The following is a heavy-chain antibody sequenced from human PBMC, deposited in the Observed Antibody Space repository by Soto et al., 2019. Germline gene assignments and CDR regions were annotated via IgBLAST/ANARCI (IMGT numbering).Heavy chain of an antibody. CDR2: INPKSGGT. J-gene: IGHJ4*02. V-gene: IGHV1-2*02. D-gene: IGHD1-26*01. CDR1: GYTFTAYD. Sequence: ASVKVSCKASGYTFTAYDIHWVRHAPGQGLEWMGWINPKSGGTMYPQKFEGRVTMTWDTSISTAYMALTRLRSADTAVYYCARDLAKGGGSAGFDYWGQGTLVTVS. CDR3: ARDLAKGGGSAGFDY.